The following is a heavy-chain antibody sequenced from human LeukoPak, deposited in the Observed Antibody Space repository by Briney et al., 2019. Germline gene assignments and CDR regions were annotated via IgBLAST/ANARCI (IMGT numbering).Heavy chain of an antibody. D-gene: IGHD3-3*01. CDR3: TTVQDFWSGYPPH. CDR2: IRSKANSYAT. V-gene: IGHV3-73*01. J-gene: IGHJ4*02. CDR1: GFTFSGSA. Sequence: PGGSLRLSCAASGFTFSGSAMHWVRQASGKGLEWVGRIRSKANSYATAYAASVKGRFTISRDDSKNTAYLQMNSLKTEDTAVYYCTTVQDFWSGYPPHWGQGTLVTVSS.